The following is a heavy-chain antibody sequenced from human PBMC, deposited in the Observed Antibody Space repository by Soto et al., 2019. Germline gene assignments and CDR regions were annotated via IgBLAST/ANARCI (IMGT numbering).Heavy chain of an antibody. D-gene: IGHD2-2*02. V-gene: IGHV3-23*01. CDR2: ITSNGDST. CDR3: AKDSPSYTTSPFYFDY. CDR1: GFDFNKYA. J-gene: IGHJ4*02. Sequence: HPXGSLRLSCAAVGFDFNKYAMTWVRQAPGKGLQWVSSITSNGDSTYYADSVKGRFTTSRDNSKNTLYLQMNSLRADDTAVFYCAKDSPSYTTSPFYFDYWGQGTLVTVSS.